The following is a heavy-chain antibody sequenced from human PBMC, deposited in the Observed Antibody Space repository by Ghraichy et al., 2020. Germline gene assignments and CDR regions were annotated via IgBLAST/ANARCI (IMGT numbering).Heavy chain of an antibody. CDR2: IGGSGGST. J-gene: IGHJ3*02. V-gene: IGHV3-23*01. D-gene: IGHD2-15*01. CDR3: AKDYSRVDAFDI. Sequence: GGSLRLSCAASGFTFSRFAMSRVRQAPGKGLEWVSVIGGSGGSTYYADSVKGRFTISRDNSKNTLYLQMNSLRAEDTAVYYCAKDYSRVDAFDIWGQGTMVTVSS. CDR1: GFTFSRFA.